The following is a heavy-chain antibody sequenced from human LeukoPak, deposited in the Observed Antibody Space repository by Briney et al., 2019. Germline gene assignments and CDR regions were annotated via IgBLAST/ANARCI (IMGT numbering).Heavy chain of an antibody. CDR3: AKGWDSSGYWGDAFDI. CDR1: GFTFSSCA. D-gene: IGHD3-22*01. V-gene: IGHV3-23*01. CDR2: ISGSGGTT. Sequence: PGGSLRLSCAASGFTFSSCAMSWVRQPPGRGLEWVSAISGSGGTTYYADSVKGRFTISRDNSKSTLYVQMNRLRAEDTAVYYCAKGWDSSGYWGDAFDISGQGTMVTVSS. J-gene: IGHJ3*02.